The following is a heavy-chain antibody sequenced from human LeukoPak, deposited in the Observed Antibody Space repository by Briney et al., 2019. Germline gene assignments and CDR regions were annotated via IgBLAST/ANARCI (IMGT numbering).Heavy chain of an antibody. J-gene: IGHJ4*02. CDR1: GFTFGDYT. Sequence: GGSLRLSCTASGFTFGDYTMSWFRQAPGKGLEWVSLIKMKAHGGATEYAASVKGRFTISRDDSKSIAYLQMNSLKSEDTAVYYCARGYSSSWHEFDYWGQGTLVTVSS. D-gene: IGHD6-13*01. V-gene: IGHV3-49*03. CDR3: ARGYSSSWHEFDY. CDR2: IKMKAHGGAT.